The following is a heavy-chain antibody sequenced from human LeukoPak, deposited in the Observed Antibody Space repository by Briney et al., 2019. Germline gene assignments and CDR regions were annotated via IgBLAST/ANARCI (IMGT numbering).Heavy chain of an antibody. CDR1: GYTFTGYY. CDR3: ARDRGLLFFDY. Sequence: ASVKVSCKASGYTFTGYYMHWVRQAPGQGLEWMGWINPNSGGTNYAQKFQGRVTMTTGTSTSTAYMELRSLRSDDTAVYYCARDRGLLFFDYWGQGTLVTVSS. D-gene: IGHD2/OR15-2a*01. CDR2: INPNSGGT. J-gene: IGHJ4*02. V-gene: IGHV1-2*02.